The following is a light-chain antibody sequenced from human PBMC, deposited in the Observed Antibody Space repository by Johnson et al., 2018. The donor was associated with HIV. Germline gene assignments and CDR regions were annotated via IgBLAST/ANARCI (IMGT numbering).Light chain of an antibody. CDR2: DNN. Sequence: QSVLTQPPSVSAAPGQTVNISCSGNVSNIESYFVSWYQQLPGAAPTLLIYDNNRRPSGIPDRFSGSKSGSSATLGITGLQTGDEADYYCGTWDTSLRTGFFGTGTKVTVL. CDR3: GTWDTSLRTGF. J-gene: IGLJ1*01. V-gene: IGLV1-51*01. CDR1: VSNIESYF.